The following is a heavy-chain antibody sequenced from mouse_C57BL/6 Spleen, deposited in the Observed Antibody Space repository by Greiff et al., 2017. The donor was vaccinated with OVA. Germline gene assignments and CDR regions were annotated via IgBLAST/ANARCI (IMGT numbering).Heavy chain of an antibody. J-gene: IGHJ2*01. V-gene: IGHV1-55*01. CDR1: GYTFTSYW. D-gene: IGHD1-1*01. CDR2: LYPGSGST. Sequence: QVQLQQPGAELVKPGASVKMSCKASGYTFTSYWITWVKQRPGQGLEWIGDLYPGSGSTNYNEKFKSKATLTVDTASSTAYMQLSSLTSEDSAVYYCAREPTVVDYWGQGTTLTVSS. CDR3: AREPTVVDY.